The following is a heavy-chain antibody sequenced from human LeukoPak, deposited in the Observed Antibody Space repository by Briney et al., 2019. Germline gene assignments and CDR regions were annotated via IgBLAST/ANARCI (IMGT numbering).Heavy chain of an antibody. J-gene: IGHJ4*02. Sequence: SETLSLTCTVSGGSISSSSYYWGWIRQPPGKGLEWIGSIYYSGSTYYNPSLKSRVTISVDTSKNQFSLILRSVTAADTAVHYCARFHVDTTVDDRYFFDYWGQGTLVTVSS. CDR1: GGSISSSSYY. CDR2: IYYSGST. D-gene: IGHD5-18*01. CDR3: ARFHVDTTVDDRYFFDY. V-gene: IGHV4-39*07.